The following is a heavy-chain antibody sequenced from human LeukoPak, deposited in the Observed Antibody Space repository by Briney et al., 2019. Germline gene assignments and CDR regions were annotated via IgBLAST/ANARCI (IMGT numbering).Heavy chain of an antibody. J-gene: IGHJ4*02. Sequence: ETLSLTCTVSGGSISSYYWSWIRQPPGKGLEWVANIKQDGSEKYYVDSVKGRFTISRDNAKNSLYLQMNSLRAEDTAVYYCARARVAGIPRTYYFDYWGQGTLVTVSS. V-gene: IGHV3-7*01. CDR2: IKQDGSEK. CDR3: ARARVAGIPRTYYFDY. D-gene: IGHD1-1*01. CDR1: GGSISSYY.